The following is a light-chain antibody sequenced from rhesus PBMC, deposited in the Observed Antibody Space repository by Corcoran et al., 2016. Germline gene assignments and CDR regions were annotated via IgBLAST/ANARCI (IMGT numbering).Light chain of an antibody. V-gene: IGKV1-22*01. CDR2: KAS. CDR1: QRISSW. J-gene: IGKJ2*01. CDR3: QQYNNSPYS. Sequence: DIQMTQSPSSLSASVGDTVTITCRASQRISSWLAWYQQKPWKAPKVLIYKASNLQSGVPSRFSGSGSGTDFTLPISSLQSEDCATYYCQQYNNSPYSFGRGTKVEIK.